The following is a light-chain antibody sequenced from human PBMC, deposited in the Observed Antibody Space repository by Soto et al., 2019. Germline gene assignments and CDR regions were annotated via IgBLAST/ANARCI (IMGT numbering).Light chain of an antibody. J-gene: IGLJ2*01. CDR2: EVS. CDR1: SSDVGGYNY. CDR3: SSFAGGGNPVL. V-gene: IGLV2-8*01. Sequence: QPVLTQPPSASGSPGQSVTISCTGTSSDVGGYNYVSWHQQHPGKAPKVVIYEVSKRPSGVPDRFSGSKSGNTASLTVSGLQAEDEADYYCSSFAGGGNPVLLGGGTKLTVL.